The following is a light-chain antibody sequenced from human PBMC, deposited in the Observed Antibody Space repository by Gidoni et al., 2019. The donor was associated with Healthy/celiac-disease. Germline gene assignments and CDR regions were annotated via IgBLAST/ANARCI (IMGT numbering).Light chain of an antibody. CDR3: AAWDDSLSGVV. Sequence: QSVLTTPPPASGTPGQRVTISCSGSSSNIGSNYVYWYQQLPGTAPKLLIYRNNQRPSGVPDRFSGSKSGTSASLAISGLRSEDEADYYCAAWDDSLSGVVFGGGTKLTVL. V-gene: IGLV1-47*01. CDR2: RNN. J-gene: IGLJ2*01. CDR1: SSNIGSNY.